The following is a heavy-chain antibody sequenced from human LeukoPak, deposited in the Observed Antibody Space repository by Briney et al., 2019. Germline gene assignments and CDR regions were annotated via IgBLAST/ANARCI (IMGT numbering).Heavy chain of an antibody. CDR1: GYTFTGFY. CDR2: IDPNSGGT. Sequence: ASVKVSCKASGYTFTGFYFHWVRQAPGQGLEWMGRIDPNSGGTNYAQKLQGRVTMTTDTSTSTAYMELRSLRSDDTAVYYCARAPGSGWSWGWFDPWGQGTPVTVSS. J-gene: IGHJ5*02. V-gene: IGHV1-2*06. D-gene: IGHD6-19*01. CDR3: ARAPGSGWSWGWFDP.